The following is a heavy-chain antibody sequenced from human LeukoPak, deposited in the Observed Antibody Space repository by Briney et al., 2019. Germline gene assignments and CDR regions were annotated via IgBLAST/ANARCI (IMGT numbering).Heavy chain of an antibody. CDR1: GGSISSYY. CDR3: ARHFLGSSGFNFDY. V-gene: IGHV4-59*08. CDR2: IYYSGST. D-gene: IGHD3-22*01. J-gene: IGHJ4*02. Sequence: PSETLSLTCTASGGSISSYYWSWIRQPPGKGLEWIGYIYYSGSTNYNPSLKSRVTISVDTSKNQFSLKLSSVTAADTAVYYCARHFLGSSGFNFDYWGQGTLVTVSS.